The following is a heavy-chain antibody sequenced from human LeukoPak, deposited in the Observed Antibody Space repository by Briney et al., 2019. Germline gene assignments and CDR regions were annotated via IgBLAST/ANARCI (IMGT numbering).Heavy chain of an antibody. CDR3: ARRQNQWDIVVVPAATPPDY. CDR1: GFTFSDYY. V-gene: IGHV3-11*04. J-gene: IGHJ4*02. D-gene: IGHD2-2*01. Sequence: GGSLRLSCAASGFTFSDYYMSWIRQAPGKGLEWVSYISSSGSTIYYADSVKGRFTISRDNAKNSLYLQMDSLRAEDTAVYYCARRQNQWDIVVVPAATPPDYWGQGTLVTVSS. CDR2: ISSSGSTI.